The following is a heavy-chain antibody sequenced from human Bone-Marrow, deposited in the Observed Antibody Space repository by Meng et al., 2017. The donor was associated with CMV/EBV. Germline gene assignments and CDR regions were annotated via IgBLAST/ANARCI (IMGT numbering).Heavy chain of an antibody. CDR1: GYTFTGYY. CDR3: AREYYYDSSGYPRWFDP. J-gene: IGHJ5*02. D-gene: IGHD3-22*01. V-gene: IGHV1-2*02. CDR2: INPNSGGT. Sequence: QVQLVQSGAAVKRPGASVKVPCKASGYTFTGYYMHWVRQAPGQGLEWMGWINPNSGGTNYAQKFQGRVTMTRDTSTSTAYMELSRLRSDDTAVYYCAREYYYDSSGYPRWFDPWGQGTLVTVS.